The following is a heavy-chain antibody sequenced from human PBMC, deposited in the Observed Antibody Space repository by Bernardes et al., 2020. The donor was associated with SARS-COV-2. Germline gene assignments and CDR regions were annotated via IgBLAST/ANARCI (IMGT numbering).Heavy chain of an antibody. V-gene: IGHV3-7*01. CDR3: ARDSGRMNY. CDR2: IKQDGSEI. J-gene: IGHJ4*02. CDR1: GFTFSSYW. Sequence: RLSCAASGFTFSSYWMSWVRQAPGKGLEWVANIKQDGSEIYYVDSVKGRFTISRDNTKNSLYLQMNSLRAEDTAVYYCARDSGRMNYWGQGTLVTVSS. D-gene: IGHD1-26*01.